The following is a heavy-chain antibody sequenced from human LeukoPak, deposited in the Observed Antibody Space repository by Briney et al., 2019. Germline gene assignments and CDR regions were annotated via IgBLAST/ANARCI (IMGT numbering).Heavy chain of an antibody. CDR2: ISYDGTNK. J-gene: IGHJ4*02. V-gene: IGHV3-30-3*01. CDR3: ARPFLSGNYFFDY. D-gene: IGHD1-26*01. CDR1: GFTFSTYV. Sequence: GGSLRLSCAASGFTFSTYVMHWVRQAPGKGLEWVAVISYDGTNKYYADSVKGRFTISRDNSKNTLYLQMNSLRAEDTAVYYCARPFLSGNYFFDYWGQGTLVTVSS.